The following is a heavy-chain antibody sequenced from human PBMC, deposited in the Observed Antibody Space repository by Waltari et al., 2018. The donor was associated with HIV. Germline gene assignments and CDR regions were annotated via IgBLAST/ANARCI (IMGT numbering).Heavy chain of an antibody. CDR3: VRLRVVVAATLIVDYFDY. D-gene: IGHD2-15*01. CDR1: EYRFVRHR. V-gene: IGHV5-51*01. CDR2: IYPGDSDT. J-gene: IGHJ4*02. Sequence: EVQLWQSAVRLRKHGEFLSVSSTASEYRFVRHRVGGVGQMPGKGLGWLGFIYPGDSDTRYSPSFQGQVTISADKSISTAYVQSSSLKASDTAIYYCVRLRVVVAATLIVDYFDYWGQGTLVTVSS.